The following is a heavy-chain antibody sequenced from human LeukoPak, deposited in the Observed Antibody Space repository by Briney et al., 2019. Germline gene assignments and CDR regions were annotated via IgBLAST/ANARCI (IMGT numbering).Heavy chain of an antibody. CDR1: GFTFSRYA. D-gene: IGHD5-18*01. CDR2: ISSNGGST. CDR3: VKSRGYSYGYHDY. J-gene: IGHJ4*02. V-gene: IGHV3-64D*09. Sequence: GGSLRLSCSASGFTFSRYAMHWVRQAPGKGLEYVSAISSNGGSTYYADSVKGRFTISRDNSKNTLYLQMSSLRAEDTAVYYCVKSRGYSYGYHDYWGQGTLVTVSS.